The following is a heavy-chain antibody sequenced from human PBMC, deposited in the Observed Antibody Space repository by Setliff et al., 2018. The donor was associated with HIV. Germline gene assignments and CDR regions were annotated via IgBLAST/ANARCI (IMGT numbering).Heavy chain of an antibody. V-gene: IGHV4-39*01. CDR2: IVDSGST. CDR1: RGSISRSSHY. CDR3: ARHVILLEWLSYFYMDV. D-gene: IGHD6-19*01. Sequence: PSETLSLTCNVSRGSISRSSHYWGWIRQSPEKGLEWIGEIVDSGSTNYSPSLKSRVTISLDTSKRQLSLRLTSVTAADTAVYYCARHVILLEWLSYFYMDVWGKGATVTVSS. J-gene: IGHJ6*03.